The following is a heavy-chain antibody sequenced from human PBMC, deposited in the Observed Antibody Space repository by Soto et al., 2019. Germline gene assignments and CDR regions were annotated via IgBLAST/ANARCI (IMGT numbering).Heavy chain of an antibody. CDR1: GFTFTHAW. Sequence: EVQLVESGGDLVKPGGSLRLSCAASGFTFTHAWLHWVRQAPGKGLEMVARIKNNGGATDYAPFVKGRFTISRDDSKDTVYLQIISLRTDEKAIYYYTADSGPAQIGTNWLDPWGQGTLVTVS. J-gene: IGHJ5*02. D-gene: IGHD1-26*01. V-gene: IGHV3-15*07. CDR2: IKNNGGAT. CDR3: TADSGPAQIGTNWLDP.